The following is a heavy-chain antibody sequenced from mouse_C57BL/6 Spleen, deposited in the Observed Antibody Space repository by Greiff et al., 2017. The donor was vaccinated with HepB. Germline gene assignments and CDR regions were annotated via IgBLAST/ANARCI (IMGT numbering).Heavy chain of an antibody. Sequence: VKLVESGAELVRPGASVKLSCKASGYTFTDYYINWVKQRPGQGLEWIARIYPGSGNTYYNEKFKGKATLTAEKSSSTAYMQLSSLTSEDSAVYFCAKANWDGAMDYWGQGTSVTVSS. CDR3: AKANWDGAMDY. D-gene: IGHD4-1*01. V-gene: IGHV1-76*01. J-gene: IGHJ4*01. CDR1: GYTFTDYY. CDR2: IYPGSGNT.